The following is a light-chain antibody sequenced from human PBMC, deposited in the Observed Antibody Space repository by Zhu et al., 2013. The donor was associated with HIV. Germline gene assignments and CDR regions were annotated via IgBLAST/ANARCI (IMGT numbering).Light chain of an antibody. CDR2: GAT. V-gene: IGKV3-15*01. Sequence: EIMLTQSPATLSASPGERVTLSCRASQIVSTNLAWYQQKPGQAPRLLIYGATTRATGIPARFSGSWSGTDFTLTITSLQSEDSAVYYCQQYSNWPPWTFGQGTKVEIK. J-gene: IGKJ1*01. CDR1: QIVSTN. CDR3: QQYSNWPPWT.